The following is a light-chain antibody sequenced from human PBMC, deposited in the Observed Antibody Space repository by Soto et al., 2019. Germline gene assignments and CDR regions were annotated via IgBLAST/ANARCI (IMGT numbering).Light chain of an antibody. CDR1: QSVDSN. V-gene: IGKV3-15*01. CDR2: GAS. J-gene: IGKJ4*01. CDR3: QQGSNWPPGLT. Sequence: EVVMTQSPAILSVSPGDTATLSCRATQSVDSNLAWYQQKPGQAPRLLISGASTRATAIPARFSGSGSGTEFTLTIGSLQSEDFAVYYCQQGSNWPPGLTFGGGTKVDIK.